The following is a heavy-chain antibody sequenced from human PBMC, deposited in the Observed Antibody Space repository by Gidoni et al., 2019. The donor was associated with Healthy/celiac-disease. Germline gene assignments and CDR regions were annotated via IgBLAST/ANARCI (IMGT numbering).Heavy chain of an antibody. J-gene: IGHJ4*02. CDR3: AKDGKGRDYYFDY. D-gene: IGHD2-21*02. V-gene: IGHV3-30*18. CDR2: ISYDGSNK. CDR1: GFTFSSYG. Sequence: QVQLVESGGGVVQPGRSLSLSCAAPGFTFSSYGMHWVRQAPGKGLEGVAVISYDGSNKYYADSVKDRFTISRDNSKNTLYLQMNSLRAEDTAVYYCAKDGKGRDYYFDYWGQGTLVTVSS.